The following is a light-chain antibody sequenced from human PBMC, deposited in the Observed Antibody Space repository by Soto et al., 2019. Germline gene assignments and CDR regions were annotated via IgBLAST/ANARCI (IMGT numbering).Light chain of an antibody. J-gene: IGLJ1*01. Sequence: ITEPPSASGSPGQRVTISCSVSSSNIGSNTVNWYQQLPGTAPKLLIYSNNQRPSGVPDRFSGSKSGTSASLAISGLQSEDEADYYCAAWDDSLNGGFFGTGAKVTVL. V-gene: IGLV1-44*01. CDR1: SSNIGSNT. CDR2: SNN. CDR3: AAWDDSLNGGF.